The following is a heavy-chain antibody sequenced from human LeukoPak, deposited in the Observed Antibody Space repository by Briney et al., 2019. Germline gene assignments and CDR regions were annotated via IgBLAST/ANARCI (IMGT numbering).Heavy chain of an antibody. CDR1: GFTFSRYS. D-gene: IGHD2-2*01. V-gene: IGHV3-48*02. Sequence: GGSLRLSCAASGFTFSRYSMNWVRQAPGKGLEWVSYISSSSSTIYYADSVKGRFTISRDNAKNSLYLQMNSLRDEDTAVYYCARTVVVPANTGYYYYGMDVWGQGTTATVSS. CDR2: ISSSSSTI. CDR3: ARTVVVPANTGYYYYGMDV. J-gene: IGHJ6*02.